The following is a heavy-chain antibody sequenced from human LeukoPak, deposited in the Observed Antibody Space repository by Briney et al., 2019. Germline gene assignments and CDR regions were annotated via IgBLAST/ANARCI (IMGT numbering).Heavy chain of an antibody. CDR2: IWYDGSNR. J-gene: IGHJ4*02. D-gene: IGHD1-26*01. CDR3: ARKWTGIDY. CDR1: GFTFSNFG. V-gene: IGHV3-33*01. Sequence: GGSLRLSCAASGFTFSNFGMHWVRQAPGKGLEWVALIWYDGSNRYYADSVKGRFTISRDNAKNSLYLQMNSLRADDTAVYYCARKWTGIDYWGQGTLVTVSS.